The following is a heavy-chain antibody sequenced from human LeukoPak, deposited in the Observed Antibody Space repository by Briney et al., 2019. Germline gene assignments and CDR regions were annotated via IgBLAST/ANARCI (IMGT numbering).Heavy chain of an antibody. CDR1: GFTFSSYE. CDR2: ISSSGSTI. D-gene: IGHD6-13*01. Sequence: PGGSLRLSCAASGFTFSSYEMNWVRQAPGKGLEWVSYISSSGSTIYYADPVKGRFTISRDNAKNSLYLQMNSLRAEDTAVYYCARGSIAAARVDYWGQGTLVTVSS. CDR3: ARGSIAAARVDY. J-gene: IGHJ4*02. V-gene: IGHV3-48*03.